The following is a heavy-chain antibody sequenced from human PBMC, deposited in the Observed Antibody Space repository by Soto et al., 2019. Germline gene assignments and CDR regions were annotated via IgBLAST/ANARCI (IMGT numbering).Heavy chain of an antibody. CDR1: GGSISSAGYY. J-gene: IGHJ4*02. CDR3: ARAIRVSDSSGYHN. D-gene: IGHD3-22*01. Sequence: QVQLQESGPGLVKPSQTLSLTCTVSGGSISSAGYYWSWIRQHPGKGLEWIGNIYYSGSTYYNPSLKSRVTISVDTSKNHFSLKLSSVTAADTAIYYCARAIRVSDSSGYHNWGQGTLVTVSA. CDR2: IYYSGST. V-gene: IGHV4-31*03.